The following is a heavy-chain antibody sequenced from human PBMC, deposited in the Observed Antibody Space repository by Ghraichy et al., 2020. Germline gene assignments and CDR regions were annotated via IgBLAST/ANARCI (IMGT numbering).Heavy chain of an antibody. J-gene: IGHJ4*02. CDR1: GGSISSSSYY. D-gene: IGHD6-19*01. CDR2: IYYSGST. V-gene: IGHV4-39*07. CDR3: ARLRQWLVRF. Sequence: SETLSLTCTVSGGSISSSSYYWGWIRQPPGKGLEWIGSIYYSGSTYYNPSLKSRVTISVDTSKNQFSLKLSSVTAADTAVYYCARLRQWLVRFWGQGTLVTVSS.